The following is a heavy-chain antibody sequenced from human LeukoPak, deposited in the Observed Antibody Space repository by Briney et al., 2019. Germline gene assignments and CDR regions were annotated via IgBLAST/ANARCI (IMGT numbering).Heavy chain of an antibody. CDR1: GYTFTSYG. CDR3: AREITMVRGVPNWFDP. Sequence: ASVKVSCKASGYTFTSYGISWVRQAPGQGLEWMGWINPNSGGTNYAQKFQGRVTMTRDTSISTAYMELSRLRSDDTAVYYCAREITMVRGVPNWFDPWGQGTLVTVSS. V-gene: IGHV1-2*02. J-gene: IGHJ5*02. D-gene: IGHD3-10*01. CDR2: INPNSGGT.